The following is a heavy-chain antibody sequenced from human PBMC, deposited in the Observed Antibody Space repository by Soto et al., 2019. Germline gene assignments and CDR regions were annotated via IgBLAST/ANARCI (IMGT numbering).Heavy chain of an antibody. J-gene: IGHJ6*02. CDR3: TREGVVPTDYYYYGMDV. D-gene: IGHD2-2*01. V-gene: IGHV3-49*03. Sequence: PGGSLRLSCTASGFTFGDYAMSWFRQAPGKGLEWVGFIRSKAYGGTTEYAASVKGRFTISRDDSKSIAYLQMNSLKTEDTAVYYCTREGVVPTDYYYYGMDVWGQGTTVTVSS. CDR1: GFTFGDYA. CDR2: IRSKAYGGTT.